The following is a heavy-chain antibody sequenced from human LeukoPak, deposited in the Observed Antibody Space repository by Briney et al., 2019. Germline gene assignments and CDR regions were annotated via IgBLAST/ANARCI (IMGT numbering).Heavy chain of an antibody. J-gene: IGHJ4*02. CDR2: INSDGTIT. D-gene: IGHD4-17*01. CDR3: ARLTTTGGI. V-gene: IGHV3-74*01. CDR1: GFTFSSYW. Sequence: GGSMRLSCAASGFTFSSYWMHWVRQVSGKGLVWFSRINSDGTITSYADSVKGRFTISRDNAKNTLFLQMNSLRAEETAVYYCARLTTTGGIWGQGTLVTVSS.